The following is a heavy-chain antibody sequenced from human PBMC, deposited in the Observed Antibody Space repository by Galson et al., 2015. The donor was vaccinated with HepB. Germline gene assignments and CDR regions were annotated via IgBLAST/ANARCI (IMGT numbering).Heavy chain of an antibody. CDR3: ARSNYDSSGYYPKPHEAFDI. CDR2: IYHSGST. Sequence: TLSLTCAVSGGSISSGGYSWSWIRQPPGKGLEWIGYIYHSGSTYYNPSLKSRVTISVDRSKNQFSLKLSSVTAADTAVYYCARSNYDSSGYYPKPHEAFDIWGQGTMVTVSS. D-gene: IGHD3-22*01. J-gene: IGHJ3*02. CDR1: GGSISSGGYS. V-gene: IGHV4-30-2*01.